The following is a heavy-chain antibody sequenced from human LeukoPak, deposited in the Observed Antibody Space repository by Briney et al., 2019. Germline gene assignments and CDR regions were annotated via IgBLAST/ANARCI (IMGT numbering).Heavy chain of an antibody. J-gene: IGHJ6*03. CDR2: TYYRSKWYN. Sequence: PSQTLSLTCAISGDSVSSNSAAWTWIRQSPSRGLEWPGRTYYRSKWYNDYEVSVQSRITINPDTSKNQFSLQLNSVTPEDTAVYYCARGRVTTIANYYYYYIDVWGKGTTVTVS. V-gene: IGHV6-1*01. D-gene: IGHD4-17*01. CDR3: ARGRVTTIANYYYYYIDV. CDR1: GDSVSSNSAA.